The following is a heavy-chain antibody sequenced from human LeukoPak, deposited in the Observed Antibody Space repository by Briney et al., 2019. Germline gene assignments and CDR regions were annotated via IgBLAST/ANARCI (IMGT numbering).Heavy chain of an antibody. D-gene: IGHD3-10*01. CDR2: ISYDGSNK. Sequence: PGRSLRLSCAASGSTFSSYAMHWVRQAPGKGPEWVAVISYDGSNKYYADSVKGRFTISRDNSKNTLYLQMNSLRAEDTAVYYCARESYRFGEFYFDYWGQGTLVTVSS. V-gene: IGHV3-30*04. CDR1: GSTFSSYA. J-gene: IGHJ4*02. CDR3: ARESYRFGEFYFDY.